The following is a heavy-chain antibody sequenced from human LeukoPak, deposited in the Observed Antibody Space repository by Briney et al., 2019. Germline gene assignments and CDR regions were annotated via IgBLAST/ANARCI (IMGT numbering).Heavy chain of an antibody. CDR3: AREGPHDDYDFWSGYYTHGMDV. CDR1: GVTFSSHW. D-gene: IGHD3-3*01. Sequence: GGSLRLSCVVSGVTFSSHWMSWVRQAPGKGLEWVANIKQDGSERYYVDSVKGRFTISRDNAKNSVFLQMNSLRAEDTAVYYCAREGPHDDYDFWSGYYTHGMDVWGQGTTVTVSS. CDR2: IKQDGSER. V-gene: IGHV3-7*03. J-gene: IGHJ6*02.